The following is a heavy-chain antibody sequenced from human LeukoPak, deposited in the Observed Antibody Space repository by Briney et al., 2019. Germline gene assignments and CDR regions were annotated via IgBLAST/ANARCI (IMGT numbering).Heavy chain of an antibody. Sequence: ASVKVSCKASGYTFTGYYIHWVRQAPGQGLEWMGQINPDSGGTTYAQKFQGRVTMTRDTSISTAYMDLSRLRSGDTAVYYCARMQQLVRGRYYYYYMDVWGKGTTVTVSS. J-gene: IGHJ6*03. CDR2: INPDSGGT. CDR1: GYTFTGYY. CDR3: ARMQQLVRGRYYYYYMDV. D-gene: IGHD1-1*01. V-gene: IGHV1-2*06.